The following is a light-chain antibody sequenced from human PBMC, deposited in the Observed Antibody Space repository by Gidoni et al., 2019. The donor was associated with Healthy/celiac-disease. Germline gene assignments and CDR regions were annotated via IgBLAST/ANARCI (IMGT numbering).Light chain of an antibody. V-gene: IGKV1-39*01. Sequence: DIQMTQSPSSLSASVGDRVTITCRASQSISSYLNWYQQKPGKAPKLLIYAASSLQSGVPSRFSDSGSETDFTLTISSLRPEDFATYYCQQSYSTPRTFGQWTKVEIK. J-gene: IGKJ1*01. CDR2: AAS. CDR3: QQSYSTPRT. CDR1: QSISSY.